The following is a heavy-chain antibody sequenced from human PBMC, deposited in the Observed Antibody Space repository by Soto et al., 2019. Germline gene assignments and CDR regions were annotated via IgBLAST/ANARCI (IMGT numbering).Heavy chain of an antibody. D-gene: IGHD2-2*01. Sequence: QVHLVQSWAEVKKPGSSVKVSCKASGVTFSSYTIIWVRQAPGQGLEWMGRIIPILGIANYAQKFQGRVTITADKSTSTAYMELSSLRSEDTAVYYCARDPGYCSSTSCPPIDYWGQGTLVTVSS. J-gene: IGHJ4*02. CDR2: IIPILGIA. V-gene: IGHV1-69*08. CDR3: ARDPGYCSSTSCPPIDY. CDR1: GVTFSSYT.